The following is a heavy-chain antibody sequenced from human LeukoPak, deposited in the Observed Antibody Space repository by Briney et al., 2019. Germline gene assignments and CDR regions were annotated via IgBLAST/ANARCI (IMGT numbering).Heavy chain of an antibody. CDR1: GFTFSSCT. J-gene: IGHJ4*02. CDR3: AKGFSSVWYYFDY. Sequence: GGSLRLSCTASGFTFSSCTMNWVRQAPGKGLEWVSAISGSGGSTNYADSVKGRFTISRDNSTNTLYLQMNSLRAEDTAVYYCAKGFSSVWYYFDYWGQGTLVTVSS. V-gene: IGHV3-23*01. CDR2: ISGSGGST. D-gene: IGHD6-19*01.